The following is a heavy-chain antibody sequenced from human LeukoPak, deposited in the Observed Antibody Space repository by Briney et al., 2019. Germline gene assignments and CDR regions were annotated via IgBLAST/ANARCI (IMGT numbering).Heavy chain of an antibody. D-gene: IGHD3-10*01. CDR1: GYTFTSYG. J-gene: IGHJ6*02. CDR3: ARDPGFMVRGGDYYYYYGMDV. Sequence: ASVKVSCKASGYTFTSYGISWVRQAPGQGLEWMGWISAYNGNTNYAQKLQGRVTMTTDTSTSTAYMELRSLRSDDTAVYYCARDPGFMVRGGDYYYYYGMDVWGQGTTVTVSS. V-gene: IGHV1-18*01. CDR2: ISAYNGNT.